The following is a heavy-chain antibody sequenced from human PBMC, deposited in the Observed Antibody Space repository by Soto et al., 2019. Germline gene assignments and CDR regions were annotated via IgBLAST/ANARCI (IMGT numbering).Heavy chain of an antibody. V-gene: IGHV1-18*01. CDR2: ISAYNGNT. CDR3: ARVCSGGSCSKSNWFDP. Sequence: ASVKVSCKASGYTFTSYGISWVLQAPGQGLEWMGWISAYNGNTNYAQKLQGRVTMTTDTSTSTAYMELRSLRSDDTAVYYCARVCSGGSCSKSNWFDPWGQGTLVTVSS. J-gene: IGHJ5*02. D-gene: IGHD2-15*01. CDR1: GYTFTSYG.